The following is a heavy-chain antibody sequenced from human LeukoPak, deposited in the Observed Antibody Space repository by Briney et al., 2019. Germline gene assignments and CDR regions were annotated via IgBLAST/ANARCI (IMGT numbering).Heavy chain of an antibody. CDR3: AREDGYSSSWYGYYFDY. CDR1: GFTFSSYA. V-gene: IGHV3-30-3*01. J-gene: IGHJ4*02. D-gene: IGHD6-13*01. CDR2: ISYDGSNK. Sequence: GRSLKLSCAASGFTFSSYAMHWVRQAPGKGLEWVAVISYDGSNKYYADSVKGRFTISRDNSKNTLYLQMNSLRAEDTAVYYCAREDGYSSSWYGYYFDYWGQGTLVTVSS.